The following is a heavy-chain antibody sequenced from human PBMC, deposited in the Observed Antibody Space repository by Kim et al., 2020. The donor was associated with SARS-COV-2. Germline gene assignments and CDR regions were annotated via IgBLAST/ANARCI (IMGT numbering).Heavy chain of an antibody. Sequence: GGSLRLSCAASGFTFRNSAMSWVRQAQGKGLEWVSGIFGSGCGKYYADSVKGRFAISRDNSKSTLYLQMNNLRAEDTAVYYCARHLHITTVIFYWYFDLWGRGTLVTVSS. D-gene: IGHD3-9*01. V-gene: IGHV3-23*01. CDR3: ARHLHITTVIFYWYFDL. CDR1: GFTFRNSA. CDR2: IFGSGCGK. J-gene: IGHJ2*01.